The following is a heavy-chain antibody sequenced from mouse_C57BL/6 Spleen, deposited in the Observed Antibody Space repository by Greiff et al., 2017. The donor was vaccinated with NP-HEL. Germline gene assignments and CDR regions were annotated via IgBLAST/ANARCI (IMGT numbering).Heavy chain of an antibody. CDR2: INPNNGGT. CDR1: GYTFTDYY. D-gene: IGHD1-1*01. Sequence: VQLQQSGPELVKPGASVKISCKASGYTFTDYYMNWVKQSHGKSLEWIGDINPNNGGTSYNQKFKGKATLTVDKSSSTAYMELRSLTSEDSAVYYCARFDYGSENYFDYWGQGTTLTVSS. J-gene: IGHJ2*01. V-gene: IGHV1-26*01. CDR3: ARFDYGSENYFDY.